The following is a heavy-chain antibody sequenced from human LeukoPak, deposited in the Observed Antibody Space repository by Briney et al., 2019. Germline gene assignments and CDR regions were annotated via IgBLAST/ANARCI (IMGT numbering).Heavy chain of an antibody. Sequence: PGGSLRLSCAASGFTFSSYAMHWVRQAPGKGLEWVAVISYDGSNKYYADSVKGRFTISRDNSKNTLYLQMNSLRAEDTAVYYCAKDRFLLRSGYSDYWGQGTLVTVSS. J-gene: IGHJ4*02. CDR3: AKDRFLLRSGYSDY. V-gene: IGHV3-30*04. CDR1: GFTFSSYA. CDR2: ISYDGSNK. D-gene: IGHD2-15*01.